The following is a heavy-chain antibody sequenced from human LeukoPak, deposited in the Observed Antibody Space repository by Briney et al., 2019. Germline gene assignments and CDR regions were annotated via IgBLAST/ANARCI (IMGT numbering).Heavy chain of an antibody. V-gene: IGHV1-18*01. CDR2: ISGYNGDT. CDR3: ARYRVTITTMRYFDP. Sequence: ASVKVSCKASGYTFTTYGISWVRQAPGQGLEWMGWISGYNGDTNYAQNFQGRVTMTTDTSTSTAYMELRSLRSDDTAVYYYARYRVTITTMRYFDPWGQGTRVTVSS. D-gene: IGHD4-11*01. CDR1: GYTFTTYG. J-gene: IGHJ5*02.